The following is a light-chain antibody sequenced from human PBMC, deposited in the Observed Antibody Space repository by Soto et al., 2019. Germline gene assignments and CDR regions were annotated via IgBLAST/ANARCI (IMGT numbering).Light chain of an antibody. CDR2: DAS. CDR3: QHYSGDRAT. J-gene: IGKJ1*01. Sequence: IKVTQSPSTLSASVVDRVTVTCRASQSISSWLAWYQQKPGKAPKLLIYDASSLESGVPSRFSGSGSGTEFTLTISSLRPDDFATYYCQHYSGDRATFGQGTKVDIK. CDR1: QSISSW. V-gene: IGKV1-5*01.